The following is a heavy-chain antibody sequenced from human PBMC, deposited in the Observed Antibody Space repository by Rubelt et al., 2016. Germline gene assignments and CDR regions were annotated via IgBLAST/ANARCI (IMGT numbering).Heavy chain of an antibody. D-gene: IGHD5-18*01. CDR1: GFTFSSYA. Sequence: EVQLVESGGGLVQPGGSLRLSCAASGFTFSSYAMHWVRQAPGKGLEWVSVISGSGCSTYYAALGGGLFTISRDNSQNTRYLQRNSLRAEDTAVYYCAKGGYSYGLYFDYWGQGTLVTVSS. J-gene: IGHJ4*02. CDR3: AKGGYSYGLYFDY. CDR2: ISGSGCST. V-gene: IGHV3-23*04.